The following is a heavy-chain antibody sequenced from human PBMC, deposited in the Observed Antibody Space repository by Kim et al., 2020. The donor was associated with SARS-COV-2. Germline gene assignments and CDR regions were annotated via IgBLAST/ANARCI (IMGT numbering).Heavy chain of an antibody. CDR2: ISGSGTTT. J-gene: IGHJ4*02. CDR3: ANFRTSDY. V-gene: IGHV3-23*01. Sequence: GGSLRLSCVGSGFTFSDYGISWVRQAPGKGLEWVAGISGSGTTTTYADSMKGRFIISRDNSKNTLYLQMSSLRADDTAIYYCANFRTSDYWGQGTLVT. CDR1: GFTFSDYG.